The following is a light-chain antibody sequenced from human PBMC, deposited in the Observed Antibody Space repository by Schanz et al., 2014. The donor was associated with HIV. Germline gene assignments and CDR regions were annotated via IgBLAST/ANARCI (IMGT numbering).Light chain of an antibody. V-gene: IGLV2-14*03. Sequence: QSVLTQPASVSGSPGQSITISCTGTSSDIGTFNYVSWYQQHPDTAPKLMIYDVNKRPSGVPDRFSGSKSGNTASLTISGLQAEDEADYYCCSYAGSSTKVVFGGGTKVTVL. CDR2: DVN. CDR1: SSDIGTFNY. J-gene: IGLJ2*01. CDR3: CSYAGSSTKVV.